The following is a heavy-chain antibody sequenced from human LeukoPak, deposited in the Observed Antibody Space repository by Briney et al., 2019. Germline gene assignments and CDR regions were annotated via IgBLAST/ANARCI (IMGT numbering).Heavy chain of an antibody. J-gene: IGHJ3*02. CDR2: IIPIFTTA. Sequence: ASVKLSCKASGGTFSSYAISWVRQAPGQGLEWMGGIIPIFTTANYAQKFQGRVTITTDECTSTAYMELSSLRSEDTGVYYCARDRRWAVVVPAAIVHAVGDAFDIWGQGTMVTVSS. D-gene: IGHD2-2*01. V-gene: IGHV1-69*05. CDR1: GGTFSSYA. CDR3: ARDRRWAVVVPAAIVHAVGDAFDI.